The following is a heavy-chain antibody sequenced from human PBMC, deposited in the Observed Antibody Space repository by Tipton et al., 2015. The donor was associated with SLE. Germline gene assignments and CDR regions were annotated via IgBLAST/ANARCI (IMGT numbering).Heavy chain of an antibody. CDR1: GYTFTGYY. CDR3: ARQSTYYDFWSGYYTGRYFDY. J-gene: IGHJ4*02. V-gene: IGHV1-2*02. CDR2: INPNSGGT. D-gene: IGHD3-3*01. Sequence: QLVQSEAEVKKPGASVKVSCKASGYTFTGYYMHWVRQAPGQGLEWMGWINPNSGGTNYAQKFQGRVTMTRDTSISTAYMELSRLRSDDTAVYYCARQSTYYDFWSGYYTGRYFDYWGQGTLVTVSS.